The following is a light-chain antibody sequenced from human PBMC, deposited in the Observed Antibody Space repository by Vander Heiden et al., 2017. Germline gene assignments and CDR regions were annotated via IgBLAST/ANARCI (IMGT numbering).Light chain of an antibody. J-gene: IGLJ2*01. Sequence: SSALVQPPSVSVSPGQTASITCSGDKLETKYTFWYQHKAGQSPLLVIYQDMKRPSGIPERFSGSNSGTTATLTITGAQAMDEADYYCQTWDTITGVFGGGTKLTVL. CDR1: KLETKY. V-gene: IGLV3-1*01. CDR3: QTWDTITGV. CDR2: QDM.